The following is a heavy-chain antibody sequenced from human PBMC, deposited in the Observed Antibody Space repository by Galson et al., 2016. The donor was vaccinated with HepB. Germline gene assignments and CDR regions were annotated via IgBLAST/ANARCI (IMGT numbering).Heavy chain of an antibody. CDR3: ARDPNGDYFGAFDF. CDR2: VTGSGSWT. CDR1: GFTFSTYA. Sequence: SLRLSCAASGFTFSTYAMTWVRQAPGKGLEWVSSVTGSGSWTYYADSVKGRLTISRDNSKNTLYLQMNSLRAKDTAVYYCARDPNGDYFGAFDFWGQGTMVTVSS. D-gene: IGHD4-17*01. J-gene: IGHJ3*01. V-gene: IGHV3-23*01.